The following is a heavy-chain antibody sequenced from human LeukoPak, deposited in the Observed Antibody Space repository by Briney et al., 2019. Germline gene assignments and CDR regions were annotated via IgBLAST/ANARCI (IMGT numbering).Heavy chain of an antibody. CDR1: GFIFSSYA. CDR3: AKDLRTYCSGGSCYLNWFDP. CDR2: VSGSGDNT. D-gene: IGHD2-15*01. V-gene: IGHV3-23*01. J-gene: IGHJ5*02. Sequence: GGSLRLSCAASGFIFSSYAMTWVRQAPGKGPEWVSVVSGSGDNTYYADSVKGRFTISRDNSKNTLYLQMNSLRAEDTAVYYCAKDLRTYCSGGSCYLNWFDPWGQGTLVTVSS.